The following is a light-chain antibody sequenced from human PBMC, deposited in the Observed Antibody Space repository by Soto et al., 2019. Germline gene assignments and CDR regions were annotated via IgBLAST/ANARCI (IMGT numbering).Light chain of an antibody. CDR2: GAS. CDR3: QQSYSTSWT. Sequence: DIQMTQSPSSLSASVGDRVTITCRASQSISTYLNWYQQIPGKAPKLLIYGASNLQSGVPSRFSGSGSGTDVTLTISSLQPEDFAGYYCQQSYSTSWTFGQGTKVEIK. CDR1: QSISTY. V-gene: IGKV1-39*01. J-gene: IGKJ1*01.